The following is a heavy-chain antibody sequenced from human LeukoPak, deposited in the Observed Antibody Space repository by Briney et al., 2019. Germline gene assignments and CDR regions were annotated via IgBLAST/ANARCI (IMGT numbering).Heavy chain of an antibody. CDR3: ARGYCSSTSCLDY. D-gene: IGHD2-2*01. CDR1: GGSISSSNW. V-gene: IGHV4-4*02. CDR2: IYHSGST. J-gene: IGHJ4*02. Sequence: SETLSLTCAVSGGSISSSNWWSWVRQPPGKGLEWIGEIYHSGSTNYNPSLKSRVTISVDKSKNQFSLRLSSVTAADTAVYYCARGYCSSTSCLDYWGQGTLVTVSS.